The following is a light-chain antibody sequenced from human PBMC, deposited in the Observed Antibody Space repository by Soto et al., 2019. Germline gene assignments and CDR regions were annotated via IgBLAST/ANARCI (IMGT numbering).Light chain of an antibody. J-gene: IGKJ5*01. V-gene: IGKV3-11*01. CDR3: QQRSNWPPIT. Sequence: EIVLTQSPATLSLSPGERATLSCRASQSVNTFLVSYQQRPGQAPRLLIHDAAHRAAGSPARFSGSGCGTDFTLTISSLEPEDAAVYYCQQRSNWPPITFGQGTRLEIK. CDR2: DAA. CDR1: QSVNTF.